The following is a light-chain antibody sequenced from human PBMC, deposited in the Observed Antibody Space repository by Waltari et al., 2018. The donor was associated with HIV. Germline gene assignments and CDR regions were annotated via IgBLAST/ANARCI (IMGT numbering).Light chain of an antibody. V-gene: IGLV2-14*01. Sequence: QSALTQPASVSGSPGQSITISCTGASSDIANSKYVSWYQNHPGIAPKLSIYEDNNRPSGVSNRFSGSKSGKTAALTISGLQAEDESDYYCSSYTDSSVIFGGGTKVTVL. CDR2: EDN. CDR1: SSDIANSKY. J-gene: IGLJ2*01. CDR3: SSYTDSSVI.